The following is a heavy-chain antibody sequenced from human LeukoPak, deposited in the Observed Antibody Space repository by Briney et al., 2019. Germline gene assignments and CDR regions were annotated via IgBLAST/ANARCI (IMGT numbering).Heavy chain of an antibody. Sequence: ASGKVSCKASGYTFTGYYMHWVRQAPGQGLEWMGWINPNSGGTNYAQKFQGRVTMTRDTSISTAYMELSRLRSDDTAVYYCARDRPRWLDCSSTSCYFGWQWGGEDYWGQGTLVTVSS. V-gene: IGHV1-2*02. CDR1: GYTFTGYY. CDR2: INPNSGGT. J-gene: IGHJ4*02. D-gene: IGHD2-2*01. CDR3: ARDRPRWLDCSSTSCYFGWQWGGEDY.